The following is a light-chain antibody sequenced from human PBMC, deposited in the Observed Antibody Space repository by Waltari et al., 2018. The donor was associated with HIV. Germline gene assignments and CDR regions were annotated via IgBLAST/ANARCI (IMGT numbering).Light chain of an antibody. J-gene: IGKJ3*01. Sequence: DIPLTQSPSTVSASVGDRITNTCRASQTVYNWLAWYQQRPGKAPKLLIYKASTLESGVPPRFSGSGSGTEFTLTINGLQSDDFATYYCQQYYSYSTFGPGTKVDIK. CDR1: QTVYNW. V-gene: IGKV1-5*03. CDR2: KAS. CDR3: QQYYSYST.